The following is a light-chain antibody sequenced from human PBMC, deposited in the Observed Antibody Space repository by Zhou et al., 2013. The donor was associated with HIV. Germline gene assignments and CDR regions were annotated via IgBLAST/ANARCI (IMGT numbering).Light chain of an antibody. CDR2: GAS. V-gene: IGKV3-20*01. CDR3: QQYGSSTGT. J-gene: IGKJ1*01. Sequence: EIVLTQSPGTLSLSPGERATLFCRASQSVSNNYLAWYQQKPGQAPRRLMFGASIRATGIPDRFSGSGSGTDFTLTISRLEPEDFAIYHCQQYGSSTGTFGQRHQG. CDR1: QSVSNNY.